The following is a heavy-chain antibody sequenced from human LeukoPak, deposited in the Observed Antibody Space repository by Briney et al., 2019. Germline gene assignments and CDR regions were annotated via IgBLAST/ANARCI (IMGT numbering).Heavy chain of an antibody. CDR1: GYXFTSYW. CDR3: ASLRGVATELDY. J-gene: IGHJ4*02. V-gene: IGHV5-51*01. CDR2: IYAGDSDT. D-gene: IGHD5-12*01. Sequence: XSGKGXGYXFTSYWIGGVGQLPGKXLEWMGIIYAGDSDTRYSPSFQGQVTISADKSISTAYLQWSSLKPSDTAMYYCASLRGVATELDYWGQGTLVTVSS.